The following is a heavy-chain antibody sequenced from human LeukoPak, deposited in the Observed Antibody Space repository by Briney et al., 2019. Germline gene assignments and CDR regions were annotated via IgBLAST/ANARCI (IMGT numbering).Heavy chain of an antibody. Sequence: GESLKISCKGSGYSFTSYWIGWVRQVPGKGLEWMGIIYPGDSDTRYSPSFQGQVTISADKSISTAYLQWSSLKASDTAMYYCARQGVVPAAMQAYNWFDPWGQGTLVTVSS. CDR3: ARQGVVPAAMQAYNWFDP. V-gene: IGHV5-51*01. CDR2: IYPGDSDT. D-gene: IGHD2-2*01. J-gene: IGHJ5*02. CDR1: GYSFTSYW.